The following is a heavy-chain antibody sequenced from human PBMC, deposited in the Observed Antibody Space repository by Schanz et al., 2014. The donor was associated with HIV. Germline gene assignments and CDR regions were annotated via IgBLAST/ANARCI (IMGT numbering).Heavy chain of an antibody. D-gene: IGHD6-19*01. CDR1: GFTFSTYA. CDR3: AKTSYGWYFDY. Sequence: VQLVESGGGVVQPGRSLRLSCAASGFTFSTYAMSWVRQAPGKGLEWVSGMRGSDDSTFYADSVKGRFTISRDNSKNTLYVQMNSLRAEDTAIYYCAKTSYGWYFDYWGQGTLVTVSS. V-gene: IGHV3-23*04. CDR2: MRGSDDST. J-gene: IGHJ4*02.